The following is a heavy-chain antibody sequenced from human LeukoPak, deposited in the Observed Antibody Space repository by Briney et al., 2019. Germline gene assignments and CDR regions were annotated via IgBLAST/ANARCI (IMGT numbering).Heavy chain of an antibody. Sequence: ASVTVSCKSSGYTFTSYYMHWVRQPPAQGLEWMGIINPSGGSTSYSQKFQGRVTMTRDTSTSTVYMELSSLRSEDTAVYYCARGQDYDFWSGYYKETYYYYYYGMDVWGQGTTVTVSS. CDR3: ARGQDYDFWSGYYKETYYYYYYGMDV. CDR1: GYTFTSYY. J-gene: IGHJ6*02. CDR2: INPSGGST. V-gene: IGHV1-46*01. D-gene: IGHD3-3*01.